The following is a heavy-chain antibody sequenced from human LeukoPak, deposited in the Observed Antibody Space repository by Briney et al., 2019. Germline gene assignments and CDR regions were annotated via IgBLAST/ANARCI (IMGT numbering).Heavy chain of an antibody. D-gene: IGHD3-10*01. CDR1: GGSISSGGYY. Sequence: SQTLSLTCTVSGGSISSGGYYWSWIRQHPGKGLEWIGYIYYSGSTYYNPSLKSRVTISVDTSKNQFSLKLSSVTAADTAVYYCARGPYRGYGSGKKGAFDIWGQGTMVTVSS. CDR3: ARGPYRGYGSGKKGAFDI. CDR2: IYYSGST. J-gene: IGHJ3*02. V-gene: IGHV4-31*03.